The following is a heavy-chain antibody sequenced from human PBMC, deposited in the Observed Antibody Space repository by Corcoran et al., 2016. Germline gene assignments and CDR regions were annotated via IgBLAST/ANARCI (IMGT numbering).Heavy chain of an antibody. CDR1: GFTFSSYW. J-gene: IGHJ6*02. CDR2: INSDGSST. CDR3: ARGLAVAGPVYYYYYGMDV. Sequence: EVQLVESGGGLVQPGWSLRLSCAASGFTFSSYWMHWVRQAPGKGRVWVSRINSDGSSTSYADSVKGRFPISRDNAKNTLYMQMNSLRAEDRAVYYCARGLAVAGPVYYYYYGMDVWGQVTTVTVSS. D-gene: IGHD6-19*01. V-gene: IGHV3-74*01.